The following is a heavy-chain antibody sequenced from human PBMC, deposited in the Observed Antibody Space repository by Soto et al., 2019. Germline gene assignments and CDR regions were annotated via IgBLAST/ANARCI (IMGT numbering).Heavy chain of an antibody. CDR1: GFTFSSYG. Sequence: GGSLRLSCAASGFTFSSYGMHWVRQAPGKGLEWVAVISYDGSNQYYADSVKGRFTISRDNSKNTLYLQMNSLRAEDTAVYYCAKGDSDIVVVVAATAYYFDYWGQGTLVTVAS. V-gene: IGHV3-30*18. CDR2: ISYDGSNQ. D-gene: IGHD2-15*01. J-gene: IGHJ4*02. CDR3: AKGDSDIVVVVAATAYYFDY.